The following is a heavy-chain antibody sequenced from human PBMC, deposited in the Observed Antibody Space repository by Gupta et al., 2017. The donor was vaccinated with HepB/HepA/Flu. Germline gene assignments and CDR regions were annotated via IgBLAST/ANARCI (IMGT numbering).Heavy chain of an antibody. Sequence: QVQLVQSGPEVKKPGASVKVSCKASGYTFTSYDINWVRQATGQGLEWMGWMNPNSGNTGYAQKFQGRVTITRNTSISTAYMELSSLRSEDTAVYYCARGVVPAAIWLGAFDIWGQGTMVTVSS. V-gene: IGHV1-8*03. CDR3: ARGVVPAAIWLGAFDI. J-gene: IGHJ3*02. D-gene: IGHD2-2*01. CDR1: GYTFTSYD. CDR2: MNPNSGNT.